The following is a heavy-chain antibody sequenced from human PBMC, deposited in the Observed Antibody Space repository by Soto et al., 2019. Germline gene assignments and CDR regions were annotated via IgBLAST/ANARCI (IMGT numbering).Heavy chain of an antibody. Sequence: QVQLVQSGAEVKKPGASVKVSCKASGYTFTSYYMHWVRQAPGQGLEWMGIINPSGGSTSYAQKSQGRVTMTRDTSTSTVYMELSSLRSEDTAVYYCARLNSGYDFWSGSYWEEERPDYWGQGTLVTVSS. CDR3: ARLNSGYDFWSGSYWEEERPDY. CDR1: GYTFTSYY. CDR2: INPSGGST. D-gene: IGHD3-3*01. J-gene: IGHJ4*02. V-gene: IGHV1-46*01.